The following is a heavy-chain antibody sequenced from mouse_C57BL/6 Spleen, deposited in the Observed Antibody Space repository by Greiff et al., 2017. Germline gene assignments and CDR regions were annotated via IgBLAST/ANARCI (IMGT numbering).Heavy chain of an antibody. Sequence: VKLVESGPGLVAPSQSQSITCTVSGFSLTSYGVDWVRQSPGKGLEWLGVIWGGGSTNYNSALKSRLSISKDNSKSQVFLKMNSLQTDDTAMYYCASDRGEHGTPFAYWGQGTLVTVSA. CDR3: ASDRGEHGTPFAY. CDR1: GFSLTSYG. CDR2: IWGGGST. J-gene: IGHJ3*01. V-gene: IGHV2-6*01. D-gene: IGHD1-1*01.